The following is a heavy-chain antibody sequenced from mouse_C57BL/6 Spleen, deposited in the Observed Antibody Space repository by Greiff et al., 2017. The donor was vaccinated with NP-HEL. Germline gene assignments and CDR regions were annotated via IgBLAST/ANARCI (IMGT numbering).Heavy chain of an antibody. V-gene: IGHV5-16*01. D-gene: IGHD2-2*01. Sequence: EVKVVESEGGLVQPGSSMKLSCTASGFTFSDYYMAWVRQVPEKGLEWVANINYDGSSTYYLDSLKSRFIISRDNAKNILYLQMSSLKSEDTATYYCAREGYDGDYFDYWGQGTTLTVSS. J-gene: IGHJ2*01. CDR1: GFTFSDYY. CDR3: AREGYDGDYFDY. CDR2: INYDGSST.